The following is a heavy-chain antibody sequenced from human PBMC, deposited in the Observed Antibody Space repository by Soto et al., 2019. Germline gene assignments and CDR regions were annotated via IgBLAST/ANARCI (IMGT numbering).Heavy chain of an antibody. J-gene: IGHJ5*02. Sequence: QVQLVQSGAEVKKPGASVKVSCKASGYTFTGYYMHWVRQAPGQGLEWMGWINPNSGGTNYAQKFQGWVTMTRDTSISTAYMELSRLRSDDTAVYYCARGVAVAGEGLNWFDPWGQGTLVTVSS. V-gene: IGHV1-2*04. D-gene: IGHD6-19*01. CDR2: INPNSGGT. CDR1: GYTFTGYY. CDR3: ARGVAVAGEGLNWFDP.